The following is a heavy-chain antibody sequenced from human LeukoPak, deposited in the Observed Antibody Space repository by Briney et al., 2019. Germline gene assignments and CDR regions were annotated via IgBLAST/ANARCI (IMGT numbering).Heavy chain of an antibody. V-gene: IGHV4-38-2*02. CDR3: ARRRPYCSSTSCYNNWFDP. J-gene: IGHJ5*02. CDR2: IYHSGST. Sequence: SETLSLTCTVSGYSISSGYYWGWIRQPPGKGLEWIGSIYHSGSTYYNPSLKSRVTISVDTSKNQFSLKLSSVTAADTAVYYCARRRPYCSSTSCYNNWFDPWGQGTLVTVSS. D-gene: IGHD2-2*02. CDR1: GYSISSGYY.